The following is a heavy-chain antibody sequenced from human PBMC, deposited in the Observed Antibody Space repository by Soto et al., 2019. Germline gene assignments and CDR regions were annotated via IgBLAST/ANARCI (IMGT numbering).Heavy chain of an antibody. Sequence: EVQLVESGGGLVQPGGSLRLSCAASGFAVSSIYMSWVRQAPGKGLEWVSVIHSGGSTYYADSVKGRFTISRDNSQNTLSLQMNSRRVEDTAVYYCVRAIDDWGQGTLVTVSS. V-gene: IGHV3-66*01. CDR3: VRAIDD. J-gene: IGHJ4*02. D-gene: IGHD3-10*01. CDR1: GFAVSSIY. CDR2: IHSGGST.